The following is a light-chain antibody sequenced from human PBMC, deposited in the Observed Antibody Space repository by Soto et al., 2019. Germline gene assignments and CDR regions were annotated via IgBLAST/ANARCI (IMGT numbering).Light chain of an antibody. V-gene: IGKV1-5*03. J-gene: IGKJ1*01. Sequence: IQMTQSPSTLSASVGDRVTITCRASQSISSWLAWYQQKPGKAPKLLIYKASSLESGVPSRFSGSGSGTAFTLTISSLQTDDFATYYCQQYNSYSRTFGQGNKVEMK. CDR3: QQYNSYSRT. CDR1: QSISSW. CDR2: KAS.